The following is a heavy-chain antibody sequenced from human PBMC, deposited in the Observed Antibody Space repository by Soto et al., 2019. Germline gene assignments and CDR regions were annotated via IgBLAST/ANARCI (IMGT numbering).Heavy chain of an antibody. CDR3: ARVEFGGYLDY. J-gene: IGHJ4*02. V-gene: IGHV3-33*01. CDR1: GFTFSDYG. Sequence: QVQLVESGGGVVQPGRALRLPCSASGFTFSDYGMHWVRQAPGKGLEWVAVIWYDGSTKHYTDSVKGRFTISRDNSKNTLYLQINSLRVEDTAVYYCARVEFGGYLDYWGQGTLVIVSS. D-gene: IGHD3-10*01. CDR2: IWYDGSTK.